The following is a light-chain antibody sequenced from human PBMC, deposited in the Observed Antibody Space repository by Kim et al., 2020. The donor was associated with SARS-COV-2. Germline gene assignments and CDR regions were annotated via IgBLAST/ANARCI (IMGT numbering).Light chain of an antibody. CDR3: QVWDSGADRVV. Sequence: YELTQPPSVSVAPGKTARISCGGNNLGDYRVHWYQQKPGQTPILVIYYDNLRPSGIPERFSGSNSGNTVTLTISRVEAGDEAEYYCQVWDSGADRVVFGGGTQLTVL. V-gene: IGLV3-21*04. CDR2: YDN. J-gene: IGLJ2*01. CDR1: NLGDYR.